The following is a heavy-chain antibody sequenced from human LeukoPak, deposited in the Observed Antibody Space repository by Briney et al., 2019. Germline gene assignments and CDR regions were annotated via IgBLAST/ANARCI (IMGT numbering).Heavy chain of an antibody. D-gene: IGHD3-9*01. CDR3: ARIQQYFDWLLLGEYYYGMDV. CDR2: INHSGST. CDR1: GGSFSGYY. Sequence: SETLSLTCAVYGGSFSGYYWSWIRQPPGKGLEWIGEINHSGSTNYNPSLKSRVTISVDTSKNQFSLKLSSVTAADTAVYYCARIQQYFDWLLLGEYYYGMDVWGQGTTVTVSS. J-gene: IGHJ6*02. V-gene: IGHV4-34*01.